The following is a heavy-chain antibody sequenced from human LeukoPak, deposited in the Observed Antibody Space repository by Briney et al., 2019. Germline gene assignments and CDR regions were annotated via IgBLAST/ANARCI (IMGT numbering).Heavy chain of an antibody. CDR2: INPNSGGT. CDR1: GYTFTGYY. Sequence: ASVKVSCKASGYTFTGYYIHWVRQAPGPGLEWMGWINPNSGGTNYAQNFQGRVTMTRDTSISTAYMELSSLTSDDTAVYYCARSHCISTSCYPDCWGQGTLVTVSS. V-gene: IGHV1-2*02. D-gene: IGHD2-2*01. J-gene: IGHJ4*02. CDR3: ARSHCISTSCYPDC.